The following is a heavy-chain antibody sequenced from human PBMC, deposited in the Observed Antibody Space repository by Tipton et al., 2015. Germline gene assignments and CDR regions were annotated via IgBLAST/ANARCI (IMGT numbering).Heavy chain of an antibody. Sequence: LRLSCTVSGGYVSDSTYYWAWIRQPPGKGLEWIGSRFYGGDTSYNPSLKSRIAISVDTSKNQFSLSLRSVTAADTAVYFCAKTHGAYDWYLDHWGQGTLVTVSS. CDR1: GGYVSDSTYY. D-gene: IGHD5-12*01. V-gene: IGHV4-39*07. CDR2: RFYGGDT. CDR3: AKTHGAYDWYLDH. J-gene: IGHJ4*02.